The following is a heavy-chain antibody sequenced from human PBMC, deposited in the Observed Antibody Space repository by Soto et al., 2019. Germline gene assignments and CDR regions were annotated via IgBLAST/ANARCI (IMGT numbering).Heavy chain of an antibody. CDR3: AKGEDYYDSSGHLF. CDR1: GFTFSSYA. D-gene: IGHD3-22*01. Sequence: GGSLRLSCAAPGFTFSSYAMSWVRQAPGKGLEWVSAISGSGGSTYYADSVKGRFTISRDNSKNTLYLQMNSLRAEDTAVYYCAKGEDYYDSSGHLFWGQGTLVTVSS. CDR2: ISGSGGST. J-gene: IGHJ4*02. V-gene: IGHV3-23*01.